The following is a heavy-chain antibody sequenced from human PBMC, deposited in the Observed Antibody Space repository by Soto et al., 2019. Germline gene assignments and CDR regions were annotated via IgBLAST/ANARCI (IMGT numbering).Heavy chain of an antibody. CDR1: GYSFTSYL. Sequence: GESLKISCKGSGYSFTSYLICWVRQMPVKVLEWMGIIYPGDSDTRYSPSFQGQVTISADKSISTAYLQWSSLKASDTAMYYCSRTYYYDSSGYYYYSYGMDVLGQGITATVSS. CDR3: SRTYYYDSSGYYYYSYGMDV. V-gene: IGHV5-51*01. CDR2: IYPGDSDT. J-gene: IGHJ6*02. D-gene: IGHD3-22*01.